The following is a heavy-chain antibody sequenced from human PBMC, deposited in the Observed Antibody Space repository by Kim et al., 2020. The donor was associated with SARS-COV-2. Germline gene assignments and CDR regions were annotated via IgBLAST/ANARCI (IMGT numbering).Heavy chain of an antibody. CDR2: INHSGST. Sequence: SETLSLTCAVYGGSFSGYYWSWIRQPPGKGLEWIGEINHSGSTNYNPSLKSRVTISVDTSKNQFSLKLSSVTAADTAVYYCARFGGVLWFGEFRYFDYWGQGTLVTVSS. V-gene: IGHV4-34*01. D-gene: IGHD3-10*01. CDR3: ARFGGVLWFGEFRYFDY. CDR1: GGSFSGYY. J-gene: IGHJ4*02.